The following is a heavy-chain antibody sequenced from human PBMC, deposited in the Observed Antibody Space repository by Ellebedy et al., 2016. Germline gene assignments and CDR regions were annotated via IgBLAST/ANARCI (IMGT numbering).Heavy chain of an antibody. CDR3: AGVKGASFDY. J-gene: IGHJ4*02. CDR2: IKADGTDA. CDR1: GFPFSGYW. V-gene: IGHV3-74*01. Sequence: GGSLRLSXVASGFPFSGYWMHWVRQPPGKGLLWVSRIKADGTDAQYADSVEGRFTISRDNAKNTLYLQMSSLRAEDTAVYYCAGVKGASFDYWGQGNLVTVSS.